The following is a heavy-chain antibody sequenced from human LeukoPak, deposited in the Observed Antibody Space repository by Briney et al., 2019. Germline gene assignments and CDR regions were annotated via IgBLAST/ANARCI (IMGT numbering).Heavy chain of an antibody. D-gene: IGHD2-2*01. CDR2: INPSGGST. CDR3: AGGYCSSTSCYEPPRY. Sequence: ASVKVSCKASGYTFTSYYMHWVRQAPGQGLEWMGIINPSGGSTSYAQKFQGRVTMTRDTSTSTVYMELSSLRSEDTAVYYCAGGYCSSTSCYEPPRYWGQGTLVTVSS. V-gene: IGHV1-46*01. CDR1: GYTFTSYY. J-gene: IGHJ4*02.